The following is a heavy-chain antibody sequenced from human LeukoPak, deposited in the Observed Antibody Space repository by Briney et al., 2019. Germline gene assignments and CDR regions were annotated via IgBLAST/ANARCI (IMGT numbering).Heavy chain of an antibody. CDR2: ISSSGAST. CDR1: GFTFSSYA. CDR3: AKDSANAWPDY. J-gene: IGHJ4*02. D-gene: IGHD2-2*01. V-gene: IGHV3-23*01. Sequence: GGSLRLSCAASGFTFSSYAMSWVRQAPGEGLEWVSTISSSGASTYYADSVKGRFTISRDNSKNTLYLQMNSLRAEDTAVYYCAKDSANAWPDYWGQGTLVTVSS.